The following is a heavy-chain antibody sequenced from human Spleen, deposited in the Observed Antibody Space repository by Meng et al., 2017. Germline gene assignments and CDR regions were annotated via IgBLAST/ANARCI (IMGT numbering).Heavy chain of an antibody. J-gene: IGHJ4*02. Sequence: EVPVVESGGGLVQPGGSLRLSCAASGFTFSRYWMHWVRQVPGKGLVWVSRTNEDGRITDYADSVKGRFTISRDNAKNTLFLQMNSLRAEDTAVYYCARDISGISDFWGQGILVTVSS. CDR2: TNEDGRIT. CDR3: ARDISGISDF. CDR1: GFTFSRYW. V-gene: IGHV3-74*01. D-gene: IGHD3-10*01.